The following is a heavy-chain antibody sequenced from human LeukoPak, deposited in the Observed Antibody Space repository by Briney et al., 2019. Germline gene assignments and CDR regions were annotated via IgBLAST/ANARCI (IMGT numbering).Heavy chain of an antibody. CDR3: AREGGPYRPLDY. CDR1: GGSITNTNY. Sequence: PSGTLSLTCGVSGGSITNTNYWTWVRQPPGKGLEWIGEDNLQGSTNYNPSLGRVAISVDTSENHISLQLTSVTAADTAVYYCAREGGPYRPLDYSGQGTLVTVSS. J-gene: IGHJ4*02. CDR2: DNLQGST. V-gene: IGHV4-4*02.